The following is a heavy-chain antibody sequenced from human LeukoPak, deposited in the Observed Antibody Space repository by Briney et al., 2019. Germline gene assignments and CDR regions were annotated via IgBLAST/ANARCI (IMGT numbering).Heavy chain of an antibody. CDR1: GFTFSRYG. D-gene: IGHD3-22*01. CDR3: AKDYYDSSGYYYSEPCYYYYGMDV. J-gene: IGHJ6*02. Sequence: GGALRLSLAASGFTFSRYGMHWVRQAPGKGLEGVSAISGSCGSTYYADSVKGRFTISRDNAKNYLYLEMNSLRAEDTALYYCAKDYYDSSGYYYSEPCYYYYGMDVWGQGTTVTVSS. V-gene: IGHV3-23*01. CDR2: ISGSCGST.